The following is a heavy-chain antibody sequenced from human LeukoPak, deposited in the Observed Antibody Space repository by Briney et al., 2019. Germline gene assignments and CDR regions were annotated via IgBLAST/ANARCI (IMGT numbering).Heavy chain of an antibody. CDR3: TKETRNAVDPGEY. V-gene: IGHV3-23*01. CDR1: GFSVTNNY. J-gene: IGHJ4*02. D-gene: IGHD3-10*01. Sequence: PGGSLRLSCAVSGFSVTNNYMSCVRQAPGKGLEWVSAITSSGSNTFYADSVNGRFTISRDNSKNTLFLQMNSLRVEDTAVYYCTKETRNAVDPGEYWGQGTLVTVSS. CDR2: ITSSGSNT.